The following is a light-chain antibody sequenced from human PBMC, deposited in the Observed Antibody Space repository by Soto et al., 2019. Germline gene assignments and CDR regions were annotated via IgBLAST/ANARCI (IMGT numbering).Light chain of an antibody. Sequence: QSALTQPASVSGSPGQSITISCTGTSSDVGGYNYVSWYQQHPGKAPKLMIYGVTNRPSGVSNRFSGSKSGNTASLTVTGLQAEDEADYYCCSYARTNNVLFGAGTKLTVL. CDR2: GVT. CDR3: CSYARTNNVL. CDR1: SSDVGGYNY. J-gene: IGLJ2*01. V-gene: IGLV2-14*01.